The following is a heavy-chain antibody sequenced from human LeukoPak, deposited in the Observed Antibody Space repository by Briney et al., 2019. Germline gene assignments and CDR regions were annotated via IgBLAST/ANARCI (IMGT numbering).Heavy chain of an antibody. J-gene: IGHJ6*03. D-gene: IGHD3-10*01. CDR2: IYTNGIT. Sequence: PSETLSLTCTVSGGSIRRYYWTWLRQPPGKGLEWLGYIYTNGITNYNPSLKSRVTISLDTSKNQFSLELSSVTAADTAVYYCARLISENFYYYYMDVWGTGTTVTVSS. CDR3: ARLISENFYYYYMDV. V-gene: IGHV4-4*09. CDR1: GGSIRRYY.